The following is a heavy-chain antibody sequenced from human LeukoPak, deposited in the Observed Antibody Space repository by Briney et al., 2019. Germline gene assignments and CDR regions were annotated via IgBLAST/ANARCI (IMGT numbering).Heavy chain of an antibody. J-gene: IGHJ3*02. V-gene: IGHV3-21*01. CDR2: ISSSSNYI. CDR1: GFTFSNYR. CDR3: ARGPHYDTSGSYFDI. Sequence: PGGSLRLSCAASGFTFSNYRMNWVRQAPGKGLEWVLSISSSSNYIYYADSMKGRFTISRDNAKNSLYLQMDSLRAEDTAFYYCARGPHYDTSGSYFDIWGQGTMVTVSS. D-gene: IGHD3-22*01.